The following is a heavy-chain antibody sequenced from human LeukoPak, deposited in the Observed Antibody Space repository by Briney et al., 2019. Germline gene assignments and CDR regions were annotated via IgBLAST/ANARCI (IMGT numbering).Heavy chain of an antibody. CDR1: GFTFSSYA. D-gene: IGHD1-1*01. Sequence: GGSLRLSCVASGFTFSSYAMHWVRQAPGKGLEWVAVIWYDGGNRYYTDSVKGRFTISRDNSNNTLYLQMNSLRAEDTAVYYCARGDGQLERRRKGSLFDPWGQGTLVTVSP. CDR2: IWYDGGNR. CDR3: ARGDGQLERRRKGSLFDP. J-gene: IGHJ5*02. V-gene: IGHV3-33*01.